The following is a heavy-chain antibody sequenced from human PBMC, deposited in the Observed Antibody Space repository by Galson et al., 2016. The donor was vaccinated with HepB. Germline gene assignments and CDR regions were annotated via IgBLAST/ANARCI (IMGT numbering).Heavy chain of an antibody. CDR3: AKDALITLVRGVIMSYFDY. CDR2: ISNDGSNK. V-gene: IGHV3-30*18. J-gene: IGHJ4*02. Sequence: SLRLSCAASGFTFSSYGMHWVRQASGKGLEWVAVISNDGSNKDYADSVKGRFTISRDNSKNTLYLQTNSLRPEDTAVYYCAKDALITLVRGVIMSYFDYWGQGALVTVSS. D-gene: IGHD3-10*01. CDR1: GFTFSSYG.